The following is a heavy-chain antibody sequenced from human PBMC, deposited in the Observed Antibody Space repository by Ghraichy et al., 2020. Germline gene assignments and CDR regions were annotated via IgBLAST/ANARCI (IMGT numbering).Heavy chain of an antibody. J-gene: IGHJ5*02. V-gene: IGHV1-69*13. CDR3: ARSTMVRGVPNNWFDP. D-gene: IGHD3-10*01. Sequence: SVKVSCKASGDTFSSYAISWVRQAPGQGLEWMGGIIPIFGTANYAQKFQGRVTITADESTSTAYMELSSLRSEDTAVYYCARSTMVRGVPNNWFDPWGQGTLVTVSS. CDR2: IIPIFGTA. CDR1: GDTFSSYA.